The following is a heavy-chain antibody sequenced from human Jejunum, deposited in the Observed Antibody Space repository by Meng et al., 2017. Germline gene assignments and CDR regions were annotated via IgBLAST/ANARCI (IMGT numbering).Heavy chain of an antibody. Sequence: QVQLQESGPGLVNPPGTLPLTCAVYGGSISSSSWWSWVRQPPGKGLEWIGEISLSGSPSYNPSLRTRVTISIDTSRNQFSLSLSSVTAADTAVYYCARHGAAPYFDDWGQGSLVTVSS. V-gene: IGHV4-4*03. CDR2: ISLSGSP. CDR1: GGSISSSSW. CDR3: ARHGAAPYFDD. D-gene: IGHD2-15*01. J-gene: IGHJ4*02.